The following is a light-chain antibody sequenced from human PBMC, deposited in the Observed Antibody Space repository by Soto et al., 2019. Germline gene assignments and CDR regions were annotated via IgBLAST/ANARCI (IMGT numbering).Light chain of an antibody. Sequence: QSALTQPRSVSGSPGHSVTISCTGSSSDVGGYNFVSWFQLHPGQAPKLMIYDVTKRPSGVPARFSGPKSGNTASLTISGLQAEDEAEYYCCAYAGSDTLLFGGGTKVTVL. J-gene: IGLJ2*01. CDR2: DVT. CDR3: CAYAGSDTLL. V-gene: IGLV2-11*01. CDR1: SSDVGGYNF.